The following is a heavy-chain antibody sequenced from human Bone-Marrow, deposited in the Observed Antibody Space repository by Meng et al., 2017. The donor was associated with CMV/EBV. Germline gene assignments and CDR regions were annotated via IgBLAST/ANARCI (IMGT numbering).Heavy chain of an antibody. CDR3: ARAGYYDILTGYYREGAFEI. J-gene: IGHJ3*02. D-gene: IGHD3-9*01. Sequence: GGSLRLSCAASGFTFSSYAMHWVRQAPGKGLEWVAVISYDGSNKYYADSVKGRFTISRDNSKNTKYLQMNSLRAEDTAVYYCARAGYYDILTGYYREGAFEIWGQGTMVTVSS. CDR1: GFTFSSYA. V-gene: IGHV3-30-3*01. CDR2: ISYDGSNK.